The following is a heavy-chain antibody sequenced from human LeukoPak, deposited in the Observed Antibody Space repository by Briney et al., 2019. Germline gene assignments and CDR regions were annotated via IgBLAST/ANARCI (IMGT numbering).Heavy chain of an antibody. CDR2: IIPILGIA. J-gene: IGHJ5*02. CDR3: ASVSGYGDYVGWFDP. CDR1: GGTFSSYA. Sequence: SVKVSCKASGGTFSSYAISWVRQAPGQGLEWMGRIIPILGIANYAQKFQGRVTITADKSTSTAYMELSSLRSEDTAVYYCASVSGYGDYVGWFDPWGQGTLVTVSS. V-gene: IGHV1-69*04. D-gene: IGHD4-17*01.